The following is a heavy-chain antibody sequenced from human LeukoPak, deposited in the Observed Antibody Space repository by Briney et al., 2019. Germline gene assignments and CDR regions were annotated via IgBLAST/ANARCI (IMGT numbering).Heavy chain of an antibody. D-gene: IGHD5-18*01. CDR1: GFTFSSYS. CDR3: ARGTAMDSFDY. CDR2: ISSSSSYI. J-gene: IGHJ4*02. Sequence: PGGSLRLSCAASGFTFSSYSMNWVRQAPGKGLECVSSISSSSSYIYYADSVKGRHTISRDNAKNSLYLQMNSLRAEHTAVYYCARGTAMDSFDYWGQGTLVTVSS. V-gene: IGHV3-21*01.